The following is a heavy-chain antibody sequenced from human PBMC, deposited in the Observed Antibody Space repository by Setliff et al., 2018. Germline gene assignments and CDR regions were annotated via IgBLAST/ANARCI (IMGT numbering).Heavy chain of an antibody. CDR1: GGTFRSYG. CDR3: AREGVDTRSSTDYRYYMDV. D-gene: IGHD5-18*01. Sequence: SVKVSCKASGGTFRSYGISWVRQAPGQGLEWMGGIIPIFGTTTYAQKFQGRVTITTDESTSTGYMELSSLRFEDTAVYYCAREGVDTRSSTDYRYYMDVWGKGTTVTVSS. CDR2: IIPIFGTT. V-gene: IGHV1-69*05. J-gene: IGHJ6*03.